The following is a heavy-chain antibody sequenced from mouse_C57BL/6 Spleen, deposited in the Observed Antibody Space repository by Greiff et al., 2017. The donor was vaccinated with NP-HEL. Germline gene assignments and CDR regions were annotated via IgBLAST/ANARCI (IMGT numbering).Heavy chain of an antibody. CDR2: INPNNGGT. CDR1: GYTFTDYY. V-gene: IGHV1-26*01. CDR3: ARGSNWDLFAY. D-gene: IGHD4-1*01. J-gene: IGHJ3*01. Sequence: EVQLQQSGPELVKPGASVKISCKASGYTFTDYYMNWVKQSHGKSLEWIGDINPNNGGTSYNQKFKGKATLTVDKSSSTAYMELRSLTSEDSAVYYCARGSNWDLFAYWGQGTLVTVSA.